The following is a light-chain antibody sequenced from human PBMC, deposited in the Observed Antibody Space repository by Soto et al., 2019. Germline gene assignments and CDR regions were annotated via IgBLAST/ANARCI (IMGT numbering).Light chain of an antibody. J-gene: IGLJ2*01. V-gene: IGLV2-14*01. Sequence: QSVLTQPASVSASPGQSITISCTGTSSDVGGYNYVSWHQQHPGKAPKLMIYEVSNRPSGVSNRFSGSKSGNTASLTISGLQAEDEADYYCSSYTSSNTVLFGGGTKLTVL. CDR1: SSDVGGYNY. CDR2: EVS. CDR3: SSYTSSNTVL.